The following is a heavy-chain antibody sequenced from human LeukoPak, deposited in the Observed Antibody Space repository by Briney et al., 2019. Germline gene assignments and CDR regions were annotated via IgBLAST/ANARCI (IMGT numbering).Heavy chain of an antibody. CDR3: ARDCCSGGGPLDI. CDR2: IAVVGGNT. V-gene: IGHV3-23*01. CDR1: GFTFSNYG. D-gene: IGHD2-15*01. J-gene: IGHJ4*02. Sequence: GGSLRLSCAASGFTFSNYGMGWVRQAPGKGLEWVSTIAVVGGNTHYADSVEGRFTISRQDSNNALHLQLNSLRAADTAIYYCARDCCSGGGPLDIWGQGTLVTVSS.